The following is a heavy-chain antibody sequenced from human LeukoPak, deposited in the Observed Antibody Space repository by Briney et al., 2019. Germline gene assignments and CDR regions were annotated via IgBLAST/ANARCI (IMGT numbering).Heavy chain of an antibody. D-gene: IGHD3-22*01. Sequence: QPGGSLRLSCAASGFTFSSYAMSWVRQAPGKGLEWVSAISGSGGSTYYADSVKGRFTISRDNSKNTLYLQMNSLRAEDTAVYYCAKDRYYDSSGYYGDYDYWGQGTLVTVSS. CDR3: AKDRYYDSSGYYGDYDY. V-gene: IGHV3-23*01. J-gene: IGHJ4*02. CDR1: GFTFSSYA. CDR2: ISGSGGST.